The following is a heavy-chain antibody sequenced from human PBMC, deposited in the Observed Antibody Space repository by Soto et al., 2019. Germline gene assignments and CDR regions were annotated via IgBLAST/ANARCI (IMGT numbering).Heavy chain of an antibody. CDR3: AAESHSNYMGGYCYYGMDV. D-gene: IGHD4-4*01. CDR2: IVVGSGNT. J-gene: IGHJ6*02. V-gene: IGHV1-58*01. Sequence: GASVKVSCKASGFTFTSSAVQWVRQARGQRLEWIGWIVVGSGNTNYAQKFQERVTITRDMSTSTAYMELSSLRSEDTAVYYCAAESHSNYMGGYCYYGMDVWGQGTTVTVSS. CDR1: GFTFTSSA.